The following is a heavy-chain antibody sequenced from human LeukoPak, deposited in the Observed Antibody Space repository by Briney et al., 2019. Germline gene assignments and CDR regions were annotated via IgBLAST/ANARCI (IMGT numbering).Heavy chain of an antibody. J-gene: IGHJ4*02. CDR1: GFTLSNYG. V-gene: IGHV3-33*01. D-gene: IGHD1-14*01. CDR2: IWYDGSNK. Sequence: GGSLRLSCAASGFTLSNYGMHWVRQAPGKGLEWVAAIWYDGSNKYYGDSVKGRFTISRDNSKNTLYLQMNSLRAEDTAAYYCAREAWDLTGRAPVIWGQGTLVTVSS. CDR3: AREAWDLTGRAPVI.